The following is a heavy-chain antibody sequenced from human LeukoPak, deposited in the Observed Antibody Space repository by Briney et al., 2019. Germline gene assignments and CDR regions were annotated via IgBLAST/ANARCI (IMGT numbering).Heavy chain of an antibody. D-gene: IGHD3-22*01. CDR2: ISWSSASI. J-gene: IGHJ1*01. V-gene: IGHV3-9*01. Sequence: SLRLSCEGSGFTFDDHGMHWVRHVPGKGLEWVCGISWSSASIGYAASVKGRFTVSRDNAKNFVYLQMNGLRPEDTALYYCVKDDSSGSYFQHWGQGSLVSVSS. CDR1: GFTFDDHG. CDR3: VKDDSSGSYFQH.